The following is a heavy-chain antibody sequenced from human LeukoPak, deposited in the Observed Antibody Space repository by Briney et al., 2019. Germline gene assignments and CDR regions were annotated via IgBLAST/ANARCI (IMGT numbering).Heavy chain of an antibody. D-gene: IGHD6-25*01. Sequence: ASVKVSCKASGGTLSSYGVTWVRQAPGQGLEWMGWINPNSGGTNYAQKFQGRVTMTRDTSITTAYMELSRLRSDDTAVYYCARERSRLDPWGQGTLVTVPS. CDR1: GGTLSSYG. J-gene: IGHJ5*02. CDR3: ARERSRLDP. V-gene: IGHV1-2*02. CDR2: INPNSGGT.